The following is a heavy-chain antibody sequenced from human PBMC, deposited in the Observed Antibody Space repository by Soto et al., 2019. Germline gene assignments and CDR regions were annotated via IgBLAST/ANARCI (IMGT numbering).Heavy chain of an antibody. CDR1: GFTFSSYA. Sequence: QVQLVESGGGVVQPGRSLRLSCAASGFTFSSYAMHWVRQAPGKGLEWVAVISYDGSNKYYADSVKVRFTISRDNSKNTLYLQMNSLRAEDTAVYYCARYLTGPLDYGMDVWGQGTTVAVSS. D-gene: IGHD7-27*01. J-gene: IGHJ6*02. V-gene: IGHV3-30-3*01. CDR2: ISYDGSNK. CDR3: ARYLTGPLDYGMDV.